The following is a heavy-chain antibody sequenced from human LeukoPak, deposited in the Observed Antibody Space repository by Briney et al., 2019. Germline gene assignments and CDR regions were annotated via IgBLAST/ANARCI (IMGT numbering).Heavy chain of an antibody. CDR2: IYYSGST. J-gene: IGHJ6*02. Sequence: SQTLSLTCTVSGGSISSYYWSWIRQPPGKGLESIGYIYYSGSTNYNPSLKSRVTISVDTSKNQFSLKLSSVTAADTAVYYCAGSFIVATIGGDYYYYGMDVWGQGSTVTVSS. D-gene: IGHD5-12*01. CDR1: GGSISSYY. CDR3: AGSFIVATIGGDYYYYGMDV. V-gene: IGHV4-59*08.